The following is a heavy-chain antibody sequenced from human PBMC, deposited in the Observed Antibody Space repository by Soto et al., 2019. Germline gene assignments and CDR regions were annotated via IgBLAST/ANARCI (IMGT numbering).Heavy chain of an antibody. D-gene: IGHD3-3*01. CDR1: GFTFSSYW. Sequence: GGSLRLSCAASGFTFSSYWMSWVRQAPGKGLEWVANIKQDGSEKYYVDSVKGRFTISRDNAKNSLYLQMNSLRAEDTAVYYCARVGVGGYYPYYFDYWGQGTLVTVSS. J-gene: IGHJ4*02. CDR2: IKQDGSEK. CDR3: ARVGVGGYYPYYFDY. V-gene: IGHV3-7*01.